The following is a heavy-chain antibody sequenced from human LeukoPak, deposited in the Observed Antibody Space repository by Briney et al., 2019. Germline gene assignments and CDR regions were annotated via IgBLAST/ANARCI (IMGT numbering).Heavy chain of an antibody. CDR2: INPNSGGT. Sequence: ASVKVSCKASGYTFTGYYVHWVRQAPGQGLEWMGGINPNSGGTNYAQKFQGRVTMTRDTSISTAYMELSRLRSDDTAVYYCARSRTGSGFLFDYWGQGTLVTVSS. CDR1: GYTFTGYY. CDR3: ARSRTGSGFLFDY. V-gene: IGHV1-2*02. J-gene: IGHJ4*02. D-gene: IGHD3-10*01.